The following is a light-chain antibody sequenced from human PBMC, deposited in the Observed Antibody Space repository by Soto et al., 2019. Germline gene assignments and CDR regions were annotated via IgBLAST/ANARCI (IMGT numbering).Light chain of an antibody. Sequence: EIVWIQSPVTLSLSPGERAPLSCRASQSVSSYLAWYQQEPGQAPRLLIYDASNRATGIPARFSGSGSGTDFTLTISSLEPEDFAVYYCQQRSNWPPTTFGQGTRLEIK. V-gene: IGKV3-11*01. CDR1: QSVSSY. CDR3: QQRSNWPPTT. CDR2: DAS. J-gene: IGKJ5*01.